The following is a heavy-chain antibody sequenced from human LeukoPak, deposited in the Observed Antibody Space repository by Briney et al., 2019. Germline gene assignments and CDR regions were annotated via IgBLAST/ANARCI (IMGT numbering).Heavy chain of an antibody. Sequence: ASVKVSCKASAYTFTGYYMNWVRQAPGQGREWMGRINPNSGGPDYAQKFQGRVTMTRDTSISTAYMELSRLRSDDTAVYYCARVDTAMVKPFDYWGQGTLVTVSS. V-gene: IGHV1-2*06. CDR2: INPNSGGP. CDR3: ARVDTAMVKPFDY. CDR1: AYTFTGYY. D-gene: IGHD5-18*01. J-gene: IGHJ4*02.